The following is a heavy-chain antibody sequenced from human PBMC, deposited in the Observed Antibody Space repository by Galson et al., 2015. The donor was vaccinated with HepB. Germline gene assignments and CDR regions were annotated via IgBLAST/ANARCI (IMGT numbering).Heavy chain of an antibody. Sequence: SLRLSCAASGFTFSSYAMHWVRQAPGKGLEWVAVISYDGSNKYYADSVKGRFTISRDNSKNTLYLQMNSLRSEDTAVYYCARGSYDSSGYYGYWGQGTLVTVSS. CDR3: ARGSYDSSGYYGY. J-gene: IGHJ4*02. D-gene: IGHD3-22*01. V-gene: IGHV3-30-3*01. CDR2: ISYDGSNK. CDR1: GFTFSSYA.